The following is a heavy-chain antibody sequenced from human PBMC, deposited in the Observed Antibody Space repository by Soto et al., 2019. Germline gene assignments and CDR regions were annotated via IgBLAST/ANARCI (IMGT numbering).Heavy chain of an antibody. CDR2: IYRSGTN. CDR3: ARERSGASYVFDD. Sequence: QVQRQESGPGLVKPSQTLSLTCTVSGGSISSGGYYWSWIRQYPGKGLEWIGYIYRSGTNYYNPSLTSRITMSVDTSKNQFSLKLSSVTVADTAIYYCARERSGASYVFDDWGQGTLVTVSS. CDR1: GGSISSGGYY. J-gene: IGHJ4*02. D-gene: IGHD1-26*01. V-gene: IGHV4-31*03.